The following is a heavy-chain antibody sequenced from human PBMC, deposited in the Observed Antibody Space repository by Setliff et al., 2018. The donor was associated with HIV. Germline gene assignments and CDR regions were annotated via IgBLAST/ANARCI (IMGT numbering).Heavy chain of an antibody. V-gene: IGHV1-2*02. D-gene: IGHD4-4*01. CDR1: GYSFTAYY. CDR3: AKTSPKDGYSSDF. Sequence: GASVKVSCKASGYSFTAYYIHWLRQAPGQGLEWMGWINPNTGGPNYARKFQDRVTMTSDTSITTAYMELNRLRSDDTAVYYCAKTSPKDGYSSDFWGQGTPVTVSS. J-gene: IGHJ4*02. CDR2: INPNTGGP.